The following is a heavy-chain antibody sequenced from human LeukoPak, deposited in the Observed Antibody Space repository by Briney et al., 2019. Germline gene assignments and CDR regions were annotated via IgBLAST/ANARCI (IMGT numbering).Heavy chain of an antibody. CDR1: GGSFSGYY. J-gene: IGHJ6*04. V-gene: IGHV4-34*01. CDR2: INHSGST. CDR3: AIGPLGYSSGWFYYYYVMDV. D-gene: IGHD6-19*01. Sequence: SETLSFTCAVYGGSFSGYYWSWIRQPPGKGLEWIGEINHSGSTNYNPSLKSRVTISVDTSKNQFSLKMSSVTAANTAVYYCAIGPLGYSSGWFYYYYVMDVWAKGNTVTVSS.